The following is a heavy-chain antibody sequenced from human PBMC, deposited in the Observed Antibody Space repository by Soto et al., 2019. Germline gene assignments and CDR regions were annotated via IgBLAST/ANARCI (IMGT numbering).Heavy chain of an antibody. Sequence: QVQLQESGPGLVKPSETLSLSCTVSGGSFSSHYCNWFRESAGKGLEWIGRIYPTGSTTYNPSLKSRLTMSVDTSKNQFSLRLTSMTAADTAVYYCATGRSEVVPGAMDTWGQGTLVTVSS. D-gene: IGHD2-2*01. CDR3: ATGRSEVVPGAMDT. V-gene: IGHV4-4*07. J-gene: IGHJ5*02. CDR1: GGSFSSHY. CDR2: IYPTGST.